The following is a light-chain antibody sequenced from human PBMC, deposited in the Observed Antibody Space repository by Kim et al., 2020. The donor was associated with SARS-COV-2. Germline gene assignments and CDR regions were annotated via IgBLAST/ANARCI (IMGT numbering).Light chain of an antibody. Sequence: RVTISCTGGSFNIGACYDVHWSQQLPGTAPKLLIYGNSNRPSGVPDRFSGSQSGTSASLAITGLQAEDEADYYCQSYDSSLSGYVFGTGTKVTVL. CDR2: GNS. CDR1: SFNIGACYD. V-gene: IGLV1-40*01. J-gene: IGLJ1*01. CDR3: QSYDSSLSGYV.